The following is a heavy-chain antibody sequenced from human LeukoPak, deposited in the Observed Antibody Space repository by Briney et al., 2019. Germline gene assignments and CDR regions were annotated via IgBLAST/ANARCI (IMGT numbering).Heavy chain of an antibody. CDR2: ISNNGGYT. CDR1: GFTFSSSA. J-gene: IGHJ4*02. V-gene: IGHV3-23*01. CDR3: ARDLLDTAMVTSEGDY. Sequence: GGSLRLSCAASGFTFSSSAMSWVRQAPGKGLEWVSAISNNGGYTYYADSVKGRFTISRDNSKNTLYLQMNSLRAEDTAVYYCARDLLDTAMVTSEGDYWGQGTLVTVSS. D-gene: IGHD5-18*01.